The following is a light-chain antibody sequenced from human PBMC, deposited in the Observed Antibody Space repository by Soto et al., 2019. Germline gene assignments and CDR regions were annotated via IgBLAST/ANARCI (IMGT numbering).Light chain of an antibody. CDR3: QQFYNWPRT. Sequence: EMVMTQSPGTLSVSPGERATLSCRASQSVSSNLAWYQQKPGQAPRLLIYGASTRATGIPARFSGSESETEFTLTISSLQSEDFAVYYCQQFYNWPRTFGQGTKVDIK. CDR2: GAS. CDR1: QSVSSN. J-gene: IGKJ1*01. V-gene: IGKV3-15*01.